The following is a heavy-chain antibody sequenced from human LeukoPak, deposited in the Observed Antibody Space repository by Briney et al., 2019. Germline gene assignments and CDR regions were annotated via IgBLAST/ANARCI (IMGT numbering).Heavy chain of an antibody. D-gene: IGHD3-16*02. J-gene: IGHJ4*02. CDR1: GGSFSGYY. CDR3: ARHRKYYDYVWGSYRYRAGEFDY. Sequence: PSETLSLTCAVYGGSFSGYYWSWIRQPPGKGLEWIGEINHSGSTNYNPSLKSRVTISVETSKNQFSLKLSSVTAADTAVYYCARHRKYYDYVWGSYRYRAGEFDYWGQGTLVTVSS. V-gene: IGHV4-34*01. CDR2: INHSGST.